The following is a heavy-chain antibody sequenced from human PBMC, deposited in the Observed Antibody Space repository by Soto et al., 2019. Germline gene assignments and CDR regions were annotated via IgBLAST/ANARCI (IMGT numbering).Heavy chain of an antibody. Sequence: GGSLRLSCEVSGFIVNNNYMSWVRQAPGKGLEWVGRIKSKTDGGTTDYAAPVKGRFTISRDDSKNTLYLQMNSLKTEDTAVYYCTTRTIWFGELPRGFDPWGQGTLVTVSS. CDR2: IKSKTDGGTT. CDR3: TTRTIWFGELPRGFDP. V-gene: IGHV3-15*01. D-gene: IGHD3-10*01. J-gene: IGHJ5*02. CDR1: GFIVNNNY.